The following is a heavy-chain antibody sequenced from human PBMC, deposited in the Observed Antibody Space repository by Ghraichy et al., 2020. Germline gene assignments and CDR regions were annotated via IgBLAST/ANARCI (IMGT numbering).Heavy chain of an antibody. J-gene: IGHJ5*02. V-gene: IGHV4-39*01. Sequence: SETLSLTCTVSGGSISSSSYYWGWIRQPPGKGLEWIGSIYYSGSTYYNPSLKSRVTISVDTSKNQFSLKLSSVTAADTAVYYCARQGVTIFGVVNPNWFDPWGQGTLVTVSS. CDR2: IYYSGST. D-gene: IGHD3-3*01. CDR3: ARQGVTIFGVVNPNWFDP. CDR1: GGSISSSSYY.